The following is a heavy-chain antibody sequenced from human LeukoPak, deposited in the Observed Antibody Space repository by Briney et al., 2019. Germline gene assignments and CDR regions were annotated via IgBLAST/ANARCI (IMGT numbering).Heavy chain of an antibody. CDR2: INPNSGGT. CDR3: AREYSYGYSFDY. Sequence: ASVKVSCKASGYTFTGYYMHWMRQAPGQGLEWMGWINPNSGGTNYAQKFQGRVTMTRDTSISTAYMELSRLRSDDTAVYYCAREYSYGYSFDYWGQGTLVTVSS. V-gene: IGHV1-2*02. D-gene: IGHD5-18*01. CDR1: GYTFTGYY. J-gene: IGHJ4*02.